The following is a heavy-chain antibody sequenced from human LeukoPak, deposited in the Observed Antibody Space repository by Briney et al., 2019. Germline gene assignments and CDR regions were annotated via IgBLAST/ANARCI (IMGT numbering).Heavy chain of an antibody. CDR3: TPSIVGATTFDY. J-gene: IGHJ4*02. Sequence: GGSLRLSCAASGFTFNNAWMSWVRQAPGKGLEWVGRIKTKTDGETTDYASPVKGRFTISRDDSKNTLYLQMNSLKTEDTAVNFCTPSIVGATTFDYWGQGTLVTVSS. D-gene: IGHD1-26*01. CDR2: IKTKTDGETT. CDR1: GFTFNNAW. V-gene: IGHV3-15*01.